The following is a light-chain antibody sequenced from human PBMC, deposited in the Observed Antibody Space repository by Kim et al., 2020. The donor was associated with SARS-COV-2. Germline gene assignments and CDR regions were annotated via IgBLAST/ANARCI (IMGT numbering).Light chain of an antibody. Sequence: SPGQPTSITSSGDKFGVKYACWYQQRPGRSPVLVIYQDSKRPSGIPERFSGSNSGNTATLTISGTQAMDEADYYCQAWDSSTNVVFGGGTQLTVL. CDR3: QAWDSSTNVV. CDR2: QDS. CDR1: KFGVKY. J-gene: IGLJ2*01. V-gene: IGLV3-1*01.